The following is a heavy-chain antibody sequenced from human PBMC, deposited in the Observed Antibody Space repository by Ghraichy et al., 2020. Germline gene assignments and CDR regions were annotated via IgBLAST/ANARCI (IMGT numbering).Heavy chain of an antibody. J-gene: IGHJ1*01. CDR2: IQRSGIT. Sequence: SETLSLTCSVSGYSINSGYYCGWIRQSPGKGLAWVVSIQRSGITYYNPPFMSRLTMSVDTSKNQFSLMQISVTAAATAVYYCARAGTPPQWGQGALITVSS. CDR1: GYSINSGYY. D-gene: IGHD3-10*01. V-gene: IGHV4-38-2*02. CDR3: ARAGTPPQ.